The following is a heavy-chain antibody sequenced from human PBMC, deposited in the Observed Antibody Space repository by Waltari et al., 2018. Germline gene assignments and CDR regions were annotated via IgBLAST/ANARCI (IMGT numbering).Heavy chain of an antibody. CDR2: LRYDGTNK. D-gene: IGHD3-10*01. Sequence: VQLVESGGGVVQPGGSLVLACAASGFTLRICGRHWVAQAPGKGLEWVAFLRYDGTNKYYAGPVKGRFIISRDDSKNTLYLQMNSLRAEDTAVYYCVTNYGSETYYEFDYWGQGTLVTVSS. CDR1: GFTLRICG. J-gene: IGHJ4*02. V-gene: IGHV3-30*02. CDR3: VTNYGSETYYEFDY.